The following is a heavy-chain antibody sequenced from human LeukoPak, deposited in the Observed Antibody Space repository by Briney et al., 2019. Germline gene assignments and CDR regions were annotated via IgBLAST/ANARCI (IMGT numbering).Heavy chain of an antibody. J-gene: IGHJ4*02. CDR1: GGSISSGGYS. D-gene: IGHD6-19*01. Sequence: TLSLTCAVSGGSISSGGYSWSWIRPPPGKGLEWIGYIYHSGSTYYNPSLKSRVTISVDGSKNQFSLKLSSVTAADTAVYYCARGSVGGNFDYWGQGALVTVSS. CDR3: ARGSVGGNFDY. V-gene: IGHV4-30-2*01. CDR2: IYHSGST.